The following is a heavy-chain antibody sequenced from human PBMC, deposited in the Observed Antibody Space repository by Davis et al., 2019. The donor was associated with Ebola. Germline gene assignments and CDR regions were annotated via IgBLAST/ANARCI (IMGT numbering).Heavy chain of an antibody. Sequence: AASVKVSCKASGYTSTAYYIHWVRRAPGQGLEWMGWINPNSGGTNNAQKFQGRVTMTRDTSFSTAYLELNSLRSDDTAVYYCARAVPATQNLDYWGQGTLVTVSS. V-gene: IGHV1-2*02. J-gene: IGHJ4*02. CDR2: INPNSGGT. D-gene: IGHD2-15*01. CDR3: ARAVPATQNLDY. CDR1: GYTSTAYY.